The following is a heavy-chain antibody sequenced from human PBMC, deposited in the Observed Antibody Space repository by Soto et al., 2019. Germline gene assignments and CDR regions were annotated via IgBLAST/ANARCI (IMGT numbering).Heavy chain of an antibody. D-gene: IGHD6-19*01. CDR1: GFTFSSYS. CDR3: ASGRALACQY. V-gene: IGHV3-30-3*01. CDR2: ISYDGSNK. J-gene: IGHJ4*02. Sequence: QVQLVESGGGGVQPGRSLRLSCAASGFTFSSYSMHWVLQAPGKGLEWVAVISYDGSNKYYADSVKGRFTISRDNSKHTLYLQMNSLRAEDTAVYYCASGRALACQYWGQGTLVTVSS.